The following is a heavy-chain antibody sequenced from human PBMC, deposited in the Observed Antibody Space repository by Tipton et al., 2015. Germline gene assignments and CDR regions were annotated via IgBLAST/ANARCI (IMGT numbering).Heavy chain of an antibody. CDR2: IHGSGPA. D-gene: IGHD2-8*01. V-gene: IGHV4-4*07. Sequence: TLSLTCTVSGGSISSHYWTWIRQPAGKGLEWIGRIHGSGPANYNPSLKGRASMSVDTSNNQFSLRLGSVTAADTAVYYCARAMYYDLDVWGQGTTVTVAS. J-gene: IGHJ6*02. CDR3: ARAMYYDLDV. CDR1: GGSISSHY.